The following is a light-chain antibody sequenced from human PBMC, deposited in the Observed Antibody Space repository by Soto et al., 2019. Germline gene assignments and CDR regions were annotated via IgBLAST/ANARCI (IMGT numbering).Light chain of an antibody. CDR2: EDS. CDR3: GSWDRSLRGWV. J-gene: IGLJ3*02. Sequence: SYELTQPPSLSVAPGQTATITCGGNNIGSKGVHWYQQRPGQAPVLVVFEDSDRPSGIPERFPGSKSATSATLDITGLQTGDEADYYCGSWDRSLRGWVFGGGTKLTVL. V-gene: IGLV3-21*02. CDR1: NIGSKG.